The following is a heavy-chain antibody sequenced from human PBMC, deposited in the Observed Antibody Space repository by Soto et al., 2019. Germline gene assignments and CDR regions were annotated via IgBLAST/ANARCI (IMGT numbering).Heavy chain of an antibody. CDR2: IYYSGTT. V-gene: IGHV4-61*01. CDR1: GDSVSNDNYY. CDR3: ARGKTNYFFDL. J-gene: IGHJ4*02. Sequence: SETLSLTCAVSGDSVSNDNYYWSWIRQPPGKGLEWIGYIYYSGTTNYNSYLKSRLSLSVDKSKNQFSLNLTSVTAADTAVYYCARGKTNYFFDLWGQGHLVTVSS. D-gene: IGHD3-10*01.